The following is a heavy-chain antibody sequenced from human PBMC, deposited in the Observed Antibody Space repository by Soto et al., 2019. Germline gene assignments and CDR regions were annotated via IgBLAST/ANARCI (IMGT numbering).Heavy chain of an antibody. V-gene: IGHV3-49*03. Sequence: PGGSLRLSCAASGFTFGDYAMSWFRQAPGKGLEWVGFIRSKTNGGTTEYAASVKGRFTISRDDSKSFAYLQMNSLKSEDTAVYYCVKDYSEHDYLFSWGQGSLVIVSS. D-gene: IGHD5-12*01. CDR1: GFTFGDYA. J-gene: IGHJ4*02. CDR3: VKDYSEHDYLFS. CDR2: IRSKTNGGTT.